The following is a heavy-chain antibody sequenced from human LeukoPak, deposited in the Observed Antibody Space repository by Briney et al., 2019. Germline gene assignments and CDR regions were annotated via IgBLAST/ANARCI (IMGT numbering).Heavy chain of an antibody. CDR1: AGSITSHY. Sequence: SETLSLTCTVSAGSITSHYWSWIRQSPGKGLEWIGYIYYSGSTYYNPSLKSRATLSVDTSRNQFSLRLASVTAADSAVYYCAKPLPSLIAPFDNWGQGTLVTVPS. J-gene: IGHJ4*02. CDR3: AKPLPSLIAPFDN. V-gene: IGHV4-59*08. CDR2: IYYSGST. D-gene: IGHD6-13*01.